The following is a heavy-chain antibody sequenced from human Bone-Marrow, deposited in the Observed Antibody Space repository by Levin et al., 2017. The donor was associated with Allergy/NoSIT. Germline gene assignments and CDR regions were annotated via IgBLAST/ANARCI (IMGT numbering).Heavy chain of an antibody. CDR3: ARVSKNYYYYYMDV. CDR1: GGSFSDDQ. Sequence: MSSETLSLTCAVYGGSFSDDQWSWIRQSPGKGLEWIGEINHSGGTNYNPSLKSRVTLSLDTSKNQFSLNLNSVTATDTAVYYCARVSKNYYYYYMDVWGKGTTVTVSS. V-gene: IGHV4-34*01. J-gene: IGHJ6*03. CDR2: INHSGGT.